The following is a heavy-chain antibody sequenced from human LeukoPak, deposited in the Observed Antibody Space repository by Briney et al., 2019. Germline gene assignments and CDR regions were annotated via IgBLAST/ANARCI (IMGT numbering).Heavy chain of an antibody. D-gene: IGHD1-26*01. CDR1: GFTFSSYE. V-gene: IGHV3-48*03. CDR3: ARDLYTGSYHDY. CDR2: ISSSGSTI. J-gene: IGHJ4*02. Sequence: GGSLRLSCAASGFTFSSYEMNWVRQAPGKGLEWVSYISSSGSTIYYADSVKGRFTISRDNAKNSLYLQMNSLRAEDTAVYYCARDLYTGSYHDYWGQGTLVTVSS.